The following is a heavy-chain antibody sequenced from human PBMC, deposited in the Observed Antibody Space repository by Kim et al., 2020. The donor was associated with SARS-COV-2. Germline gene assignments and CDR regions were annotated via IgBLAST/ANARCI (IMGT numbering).Heavy chain of an antibody. CDR3: AREHPHYDILTGYPFYYYYGMDV. V-gene: IGHV3-48*02. D-gene: IGHD3-9*01. J-gene: IGHJ6*02. Sequence: GGSLRLSCAASGFTFSSYSMNWVRQAPGKGLEWVSYISSSSSTIYYADSVKGRFTISRDNAKNSLYLQMNSLRDEDTAVYYCAREHPHYDILTGYPFYYYYGMDVWGQGTTVTVSS. CDR1: GFTFSSYS. CDR2: ISSSSSTI.